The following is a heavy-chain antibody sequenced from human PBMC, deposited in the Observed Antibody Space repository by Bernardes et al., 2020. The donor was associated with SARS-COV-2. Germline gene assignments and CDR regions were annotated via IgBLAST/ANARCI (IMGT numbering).Heavy chain of an antibody. CDR3: TTVVTMVRGVITRSQNFDS. D-gene: IGHD3-10*01. CDR2: IKSKTDDEIR. CDR1: GFIFSNTW. Sequence: GGSLRLSCAASGFIFSNTWMSWVRQAPGKGLEWVGRIKSKTDDEIRHYAAPVKGRSTISRDDSKNTLYLQMNSLKTEDTAVYYCTTVVTMVRGVITRSQNFDSWGQGTLVTVSS. J-gene: IGHJ4*02. V-gene: IGHV3-15*01.